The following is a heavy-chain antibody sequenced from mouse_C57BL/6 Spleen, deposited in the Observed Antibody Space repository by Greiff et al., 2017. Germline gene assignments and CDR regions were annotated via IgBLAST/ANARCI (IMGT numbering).Heavy chain of an antibody. V-gene: IGHV1-69*01. CDR1: GYTFTSYW. Sequence: QVQLQQPGAELVMPGASVKLSCKASGYTFTSYWMHWVKQRPGQGLEWIGEIDPSASYTNYNQKFKGKSTLTVDKSSSTAYMQLSSLTSEDSAVYYGARHYGSSYGWYFDVWGTGTTVTVSS. D-gene: IGHD1-1*01. CDR2: IDPSASYT. J-gene: IGHJ1*03. CDR3: ARHYGSSYGWYFDV.